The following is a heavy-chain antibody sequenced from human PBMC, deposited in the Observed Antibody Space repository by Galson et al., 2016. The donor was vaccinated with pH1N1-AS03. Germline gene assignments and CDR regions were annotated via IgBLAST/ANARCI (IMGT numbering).Heavy chain of an antibody. CDR1: GDSMNSHF. CDR3: ARGDLVIGGGNNWFDP. J-gene: IGHJ5*02. D-gene: IGHD2/OR15-2a*01. V-gene: IGHV4-4*07. Sequence: ETLSLTCTVSGDSMNSHFWNWIRQPAGKGPEWIGRISTSGSTNYNTSLWSRLALSIDTSRNRFSLRPASVTAADTAIYYCARGDLVIGGGNNWFDPGGQGILVTVSS. CDR2: ISTSGST.